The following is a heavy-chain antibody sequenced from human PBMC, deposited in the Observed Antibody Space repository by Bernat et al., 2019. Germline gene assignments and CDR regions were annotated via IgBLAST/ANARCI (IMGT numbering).Heavy chain of an antibody. V-gene: IGHV3-30-3*01. CDR2: ISYDGSNK. J-gene: IGHJ4*02. CDR3: ARDSRTTVVYFDY. D-gene: IGHD4-23*01. Sequence: QVQLVESGGGVVQPGRSLRLSCAASGFTFSSYAMHWVRQAPGKGLEGVAVISYDGSNKYYADPVKGRFTITRDNSKNTLYLQMTSLSAEDKDVYYCARDSRTTVVYFDYWGQGTLVTVSS. CDR1: GFTFSSYA.